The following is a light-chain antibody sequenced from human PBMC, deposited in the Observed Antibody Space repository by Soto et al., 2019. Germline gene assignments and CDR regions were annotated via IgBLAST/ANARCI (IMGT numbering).Light chain of an antibody. V-gene: IGKV1-39*01. J-gene: IGKJ2*01. CDR3: QHSYNTPRA. Sequence: DIQMTQSPSLLSASVGARVTITCRSNQTIRNYVNWYQQKPGKAPNLLIHDASSLQNGVPSRFSGRGFGTDFTLTINDLQVADFATYYCQHSYNTPRAFGQGTKIEI. CDR1: QTIRNY. CDR2: DAS.